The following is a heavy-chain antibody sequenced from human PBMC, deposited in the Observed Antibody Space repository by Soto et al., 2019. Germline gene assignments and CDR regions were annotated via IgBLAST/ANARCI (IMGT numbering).Heavy chain of an antibody. J-gene: IGHJ5*02. V-gene: IGHV4-59*01. Sequence: KPSETLSLTCTVSGGSISSYYWSWIRQPPGKGLEWIGYIYYSGSTNYNPSLKSRVTISVDTSKNQFSLKLSSVTAADTAVYYCARWGYCSGGSCQSYNWFDPWGQGTLVTAPQ. CDR2: IYYSGST. CDR3: ARWGYCSGGSCQSYNWFDP. D-gene: IGHD2-15*01. CDR1: GGSISSYY.